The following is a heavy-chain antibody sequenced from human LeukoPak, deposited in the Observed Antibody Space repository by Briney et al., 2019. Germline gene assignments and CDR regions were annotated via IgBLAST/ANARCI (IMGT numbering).Heavy chain of an antibody. D-gene: IGHD3-22*01. V-gene: IGHV4-59*01. J-gene: IGHJ4*02. CDR2: IYYSGST. CDR3: ARGPGYYDSSGYYDY. Sequence: SETLSLTCTVSGGSISSYYWSWIRQPPGKGLEWIGYIYYSGSTNYNPSLKSRVTISVDTSKNQFSLKLSSVTAADTAVYYCARGPGYYDSSGYYDYWGQGTLVTVSS. CDR1: GGSISSYY.